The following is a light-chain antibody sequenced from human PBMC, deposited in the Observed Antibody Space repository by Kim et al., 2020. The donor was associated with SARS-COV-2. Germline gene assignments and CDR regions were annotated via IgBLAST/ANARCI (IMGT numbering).Light chain of an antibody. J-gene: IGKJ1*01. CDR3: QQYDSYPRT. Sequence: DIQMTQSPSSLSASVGDRVTITCRASQSISSWLAWYQQKPGKPPKSLIYAASSLQSGVPSRFSGSGSGTDFTLSISSLQPEDFATYSCQQYDSYPRTFGQGTKGEI. V-gene: IGKV1D-16*01. CDR2: AAS. CDR1: QSISSW.